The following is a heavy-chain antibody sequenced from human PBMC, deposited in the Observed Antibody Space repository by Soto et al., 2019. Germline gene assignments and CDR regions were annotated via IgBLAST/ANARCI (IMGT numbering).Heavy chain of an antibody. CDR2: ISGSGGST. CDR3: AKDRVGYCSSTSCYSGWFDP. V-gene: IGHV3-23*01. Sequence: GSLRLSCAASGFTFSSYAMSWVRQAPGKGLEWVSAISGSGGSTYYADSVKGRFTISRDNSKNTLYLQMNSLRAEDTAIYYCAKDRVGYCSSTSCYSGWFDPWGQGT. J-gene: IGHJ5*02. CDR1: GFTFSSYA. D-gene: IGHD2-2*01.